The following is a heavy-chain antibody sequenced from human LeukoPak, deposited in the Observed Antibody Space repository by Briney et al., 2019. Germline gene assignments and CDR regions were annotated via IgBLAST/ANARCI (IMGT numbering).Heavy chain of an antibody. CDR1: GFPFNTFH. J-gene: IGHJ2*01. CDR2: ISGPSNTI. CDR3: ARGAHITVSGWHFDF. Sequence: GGSLGLSCAASGFPFNTFHINWVRQPPGKGLEWISSISGPSNTIDYADSVRGRFTISRDYARNSVYLQMNSLRVDDTAVYYCARGAHITVSGWHFDFWGRGAQVTVSS. D-gene: IGHD6-19*01. V-gene: IGHV3-48*04.